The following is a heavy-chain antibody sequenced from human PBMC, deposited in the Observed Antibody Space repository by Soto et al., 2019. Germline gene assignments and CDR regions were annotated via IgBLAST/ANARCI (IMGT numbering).Heavy chain of an antibody. V-gene: IGHV3-11*01. CDR3: ARVPDTVATLGVFDI. D-gene: IGHD5-12*01. J-gene: IGHJ3*02. Sequence: GGSLRLSCAASGFTLSDYYMSWIRQAPGKGLEWVSYISSSGSTIYNADSVKGRFTISRDNAKNSLYLQMNSLRAEDTGVFYCARVPDTVATLGVFDIWAQGTMVTVSS. CDR2: ISSSGSTI. CDR1: GFTLSDYY.